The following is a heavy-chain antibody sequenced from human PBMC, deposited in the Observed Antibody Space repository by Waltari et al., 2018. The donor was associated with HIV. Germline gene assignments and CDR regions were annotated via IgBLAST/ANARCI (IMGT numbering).Heavy chain of an antibody. J-gene: IGHJ3*01. Sequence: VQLEESGGGVVQPGRSRSPSCDAAGLRVSDYGMQWVRQAPGKGLQWVAVIWYDGSKKEYSDSVKGRFTISKDNSKNTLFLQMNSLRVDDTAVYFCARVPFASSWSADSFDVWGPGTRITVSS. CDR1: GLRVSDYG. D-gene: IGHD6-13*01. CDR2: IWYDGSKK. CDR3: ARVPFASSWSADSFDV. V-gene: IGHV3-33*08.